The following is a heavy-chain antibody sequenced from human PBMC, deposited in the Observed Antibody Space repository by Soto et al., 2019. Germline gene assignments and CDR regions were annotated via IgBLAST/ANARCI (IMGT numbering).Heavy chain of an antibody. CDR2: IKQDGSEK. D-gene: IGHD3-3*01. Sequence: GGSLRLSCAASGFTFSSYWMSWVRQAPGKGLEWVANIKQDGSEKYYVDSVKGRFTISRDNAKNSLYLQMNSLRAEDTAVYYCARGTDYDFWSGYFDYWGQGTLVTVSS. CDR3: ARGTDYDFWSGYFDY. CDR1: GFTFSSYW. J-gene: IGHJ4*02. V-gene: IGHV3-7*01.